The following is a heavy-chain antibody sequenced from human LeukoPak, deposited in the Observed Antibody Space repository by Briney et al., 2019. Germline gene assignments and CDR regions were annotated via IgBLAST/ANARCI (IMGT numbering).Heavy chain of an antibody. CDR2: ISSSSSYI. CDR3: ARDTPSPYYDFWSGYFDY. V-gene: IGHV3-21*01. Sequence: GGSLRLSCAASGFTFDDYAMHWVRQAPGKGLEWVSSISSSSSYIYYADSVKGRFTISRDNAKNSLYLQMNSLRAEDTAVYYCARDTPSPYYDFWSGYFDYWGQGTLVTVSS. CDR1: GFTFDDYA. J-gene: IGHJ4*02. D-gene: IGHD3-3*01.